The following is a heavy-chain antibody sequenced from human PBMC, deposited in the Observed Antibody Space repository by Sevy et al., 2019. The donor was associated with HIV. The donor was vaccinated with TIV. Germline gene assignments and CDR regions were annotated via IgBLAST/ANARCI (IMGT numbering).Heavy chain of an antibody. D-gene: IGHD3-22*01. V-gene: IGHV1-24*01. CDR1: GYTLTELS. CDR2: FDPADDET. Sequence: ASVKVSCKVSGYTLTELSIHWVRQAPGKGLEWMGGFDPADDETLYAHKFQGRVTMTEDTSTDTANMELSSLRSEDTAVYYCATGGGFYDSSGHYSLFDYWGQGTLVTVSS. CDR3: ATGGGFYDSSGHYSLFDY. J-gene: IGHJ4*02.